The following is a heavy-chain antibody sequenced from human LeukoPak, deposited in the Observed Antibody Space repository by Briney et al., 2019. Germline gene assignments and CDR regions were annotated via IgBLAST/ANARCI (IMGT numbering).Heavy chain of an antibody. J-gene: IGHJ4*02. D-gene: IGHD6-6*01. CDR1: GFTFSSYE. V-gene: IGHV3-48*03. CDR3: ARDRDSSSVDY. CDR2: ISSSGSTI. Sequence: GGSLRLSCAASGFTFSSYEMNWVHQAPGKGLEWVSYISSSGSTIYYADSVKGRFTISRDNAKNSLYLQMNSLRAEDTAVYYCARDRDSSSVDYWGQGTLVTVSS.